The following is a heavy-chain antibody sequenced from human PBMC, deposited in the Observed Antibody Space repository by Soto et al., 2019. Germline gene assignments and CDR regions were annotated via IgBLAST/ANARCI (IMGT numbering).Heavy chain of an antibody. CDR1: GYTFTSYG. Sequence: QVHLVQSGAEVKKPGASVKVSCKASGYTFTSYGISWVRQAPGQGLQWMGWINTYNGNTDYEQRLQGRVTLTTDTTTSAANKKLRSTRSDDLAGHCCAGVAASGSYRDNWFDHWGQGTLVTVSS. J-gene: IGHJ5*02. D-gene: IGHD3-10*01. V-gene: IGHV1-18*03. CDR3: AGVAASGSYRDNWFDH. CDR2: INTYNGNT.